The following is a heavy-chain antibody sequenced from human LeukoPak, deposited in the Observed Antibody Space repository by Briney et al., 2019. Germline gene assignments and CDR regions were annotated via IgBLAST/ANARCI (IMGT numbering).Heavy chain of an antibody. CDR2: ISYDGSNK. V-gene: IGHV3-30-3*01. J-gene: IGHJ4*02. Sequence: GRSLRLSCAASGFTFSSYVMHWVRQAPGKGLEWVAVISYDGSNKYYADSVKGRFTISRDNAQNSLYLQMNSLRAEDTAVYYCAKDRMADYWGQGTLVTVSS. D-gene: IGHD5-24*01. CDR3: AKDRMADY. CDR1: GFTFSSYV.